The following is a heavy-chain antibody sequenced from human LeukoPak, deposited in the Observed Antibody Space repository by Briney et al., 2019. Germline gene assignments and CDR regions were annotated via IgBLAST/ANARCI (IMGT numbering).Heavy chain of an antibody. Sequence: GGSLRLSCAASGFTFSSYGMHWVRQAPGKGLEWVAFIRYDGSNKYYADSVKGRFTISRDNSKNTLYLQMNSLRAEDTAVYYCARDPLYYFDYWGQGTLVTVSS. J-gene: IGHJ4*02. CDR3: ARDPLYYFDY. V-gene: IGHV3-30*02. CDR2: IRYDGSNK. CDR1: GFTFSSYG.